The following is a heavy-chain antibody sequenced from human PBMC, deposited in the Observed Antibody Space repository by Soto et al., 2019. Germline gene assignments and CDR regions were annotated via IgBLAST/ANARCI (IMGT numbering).Heavy chain of an antibody. D-gene: IGHD6-6*01. CDR2: IYNGGGT. Sequence: EVQLVETGGGLIQPGGSLRLSCAASGFTVSGNYMSWVRQAPGKGLEWVSVIYNGGGTYYADSVKGRFTISRDNCKDTLYLQRNSLCAEDTAVFYCASMRGSSYDYWGPGTLVSGSS. V-gene: IGHV3-53*02. J-gene: IGHJ4*02. CDR3: ASMRGSSYDY. CDR1: GFTVSGNY.